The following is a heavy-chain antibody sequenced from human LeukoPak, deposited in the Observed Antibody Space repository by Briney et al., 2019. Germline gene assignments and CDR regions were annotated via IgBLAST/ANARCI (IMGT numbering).Heavy chain of an antibody. CDR3: ARDKRSSGWFVY. V-gene: IGHV1-69*06. CDR1: GGTFSSYA. D-gene: IGHD6-19*01. Sequence: ASVKVSCKASGGTFSSYAISWVRQAPGQGLEWMGGIIPIFGTANYAQKFQGRVTITADKSTSTAYMELSSLRSEDTAVYYCARDKRSSGWFVYWGQGTLVTVSS. CDR2: IIPIFGTA. J-gene: IGHJ4*02.